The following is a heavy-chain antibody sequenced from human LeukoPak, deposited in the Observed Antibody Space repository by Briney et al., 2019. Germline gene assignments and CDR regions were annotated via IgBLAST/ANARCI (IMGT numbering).Heavy chain of an antibody. CDR1: GGSISSYY. V-gene: IGHV4-4*07. J-gene: IGHJ4*02. Sequence: SETLSLTCTVSGGSISSYYWSWIRQPPRKGLEWIGRIYTSGSTNYNPSLKSRDTMSVDTSKNQFSLKLSSVTAADTAVYYCATTMVRGVILRDYWGQGTLVTVSS. CDR3: ATTMVRGVILRDY. D-gene: IGHD3-10*01. CDR2: IYTSGST.